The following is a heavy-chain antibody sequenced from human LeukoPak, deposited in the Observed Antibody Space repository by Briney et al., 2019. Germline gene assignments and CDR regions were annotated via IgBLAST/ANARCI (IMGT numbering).Heavy chain of an antibody. CDR1: GGSISSYY. Sequence: SETLSLTCTVSGGSISSYYWSWIRQPPGKGLEWIGYIYYSGSTNYNPSLKSRVTISVDTSKNQFSLKLSSVTAADTAVYYCARHVDTAMVTGVDYWGQGTLVTVSS. V-gene: IGHV4-59*01. CDR2: IYYSGST. CDR3: ARHVDTAMVTGVDY. D-gene: IGHD5-18*01. J-gene: IGHJ4*02.